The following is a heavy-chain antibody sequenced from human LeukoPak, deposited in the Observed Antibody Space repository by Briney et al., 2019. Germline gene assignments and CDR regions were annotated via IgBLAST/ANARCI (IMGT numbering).Heavy chain of an antibody. CDR2: IGKDGSET. D-gene: IGHD6-13*01. CDR3: ARTRAGYYFDY. V-gene: IGHV3-7*04. J-gene: IGHJ4*02. Sequence: TGGSLSLSCAPSGFTFSSYWMTWVRQPPGKGLEWVATIGKDGSETYYVDSVKGRITISRDNARNSLYLQMNSLRAEDTAVYYCARTRAGYYFDYWGQGTLVTVSP. CDR1: GFTFSSYW.